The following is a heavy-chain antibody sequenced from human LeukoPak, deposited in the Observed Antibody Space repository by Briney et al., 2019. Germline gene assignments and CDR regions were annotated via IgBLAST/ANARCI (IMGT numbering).Heavy chain of an antibody. CDR1: GFIFSSSA. CDR3: AKSAYYDL. D-gene: IGHD3-22*01. J-gene: IGHJ4*02. V-gene: IGHV3-23*01. CDR2: ISDNGGNT. Sequence: GGTLRLSCAASGFIFSSSAMNWVRQAPGKGLEWVSTISDNGGNTYYPDSVKGRFTISRDNSKNTLYLQMNSLRAEDTAVYYCAKSAYYDLWGQGTLVTVSS.